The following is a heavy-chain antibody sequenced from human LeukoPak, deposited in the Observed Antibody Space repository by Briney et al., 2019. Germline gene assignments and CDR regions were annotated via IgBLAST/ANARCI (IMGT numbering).Heavy chain of an antibody. CDR2: IYTSGST. Sequence: KPSETLSLTCTVSGGSISSYYWSWIRQPAGKGLEWIGRIYTSGSTNYNPSLKSRVTMSVDTSKNQFSLKLSSVTAADTAVYYCARDDTIFGVVGFDPWGQGTPVTVSS. D-gene: IGHD3-3*01. V-gene: IGHV4-4*07. J-gene: IGHJ5*02. CDR1: GGSISSYY. CDR3: ARDDTIFGVVGFDP.